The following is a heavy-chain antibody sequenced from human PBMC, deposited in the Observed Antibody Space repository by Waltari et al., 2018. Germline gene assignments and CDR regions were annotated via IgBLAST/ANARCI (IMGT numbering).Heavy chain of an antibody. D-gene: IGHD3-3*01. CDR3: ARAQYDFWSALL. CDR2: ISYDGSNK. Sequence: QVQLVESGGGVVQPGRSLRLSSAASGFTFSSYAMHWVRQATGKGLEWVAVISYDGSNKYYADSVKGRFTISRDNSKNTLYLQMNSLRAEDTAVYYCARAQYDFWSALLWGQGTMVTVSS. J-gene: IGHJ3*01. CDR1: GFTFSSYA. V-gene: IGHV3-30-3*01.